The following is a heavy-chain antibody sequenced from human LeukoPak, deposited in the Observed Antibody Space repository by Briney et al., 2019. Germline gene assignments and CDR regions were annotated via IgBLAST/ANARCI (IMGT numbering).Heavy chain of an antibody. J-gene: IGHJ5*02. Sequence: ASVKVSCKASGYTFTGYYMHWVRQAPGQGLEWMGWINPNSGGTNYAQKFQGRVTMTRETSISTAYMELSRLRSDNTAVYYCARESDPRELLWFGEPFDPGGQGTLITVSA. V-gene: IGHV1-2*02. CDR3: ARESDPRELLWFGEPFDP. CDR1: GYTFTGYY. CDR2: INPNSGGT. D-gene: IGHD3-10*01.